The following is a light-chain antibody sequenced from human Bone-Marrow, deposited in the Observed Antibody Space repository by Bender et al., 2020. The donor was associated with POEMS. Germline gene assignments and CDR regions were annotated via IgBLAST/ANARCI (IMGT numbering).Light chain of an antibody. CDR3: SSYTISSALYV. V-gene: IGLV1-44*01. CDR2: SSH. J-gene: IGLJ1*01. CDR1: SSNIGAHA. Sequence: QSVLTQPPSASGTPGQRVTISCSGGSSNIGAHAVNWYQHLPGTAPKLLIYSSHRRPSEVPDRFSGSRSGTSASLAISGLQAEDEADYYCSSYTISSALYVFGTGTKVTVL.